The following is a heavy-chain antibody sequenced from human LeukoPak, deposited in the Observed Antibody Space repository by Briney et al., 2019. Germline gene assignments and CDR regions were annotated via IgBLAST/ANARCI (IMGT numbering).Heavy chain of an antibody. J-gene: IGHJ4*02. CDR1: GYIFTDYY. V-gene: IGHV1/OR15-1*04. Sequence: ASVKVSCKASGYIFTDYYMHWVRQAPGQELGWMGRINPNSGGTNYAQKFQGRVTMTRDTSISTAYMELRSLRSDDTAVYYCARDLSDFWSGYYHNLYFDYWGQGTLVTVSS. CDR2: INPNSGGT. CDR3: ARDLSDFWSGYYHNLYFDY. D-gene: IGHD3-3*01.